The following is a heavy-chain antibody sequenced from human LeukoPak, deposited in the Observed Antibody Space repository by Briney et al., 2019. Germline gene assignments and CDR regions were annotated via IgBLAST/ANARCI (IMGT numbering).Heavy chain of an antibody. CDR1: GFTFSSYE. J-gene: IGHJ4*02. V-gene: IGHV3-21*01. CDR3: ASSSGGGRLDY. Sequence: GGSLRLSCAASGFTFSSYEMNWVRQAPGKGLEWVSSISSSSSYIYYADSVKGRFTISRDNAKNSLYLQMNSLRAEDTAVYYCASSSGGGRLDYWGQGTLVTVSS. D-gene: IGHD2-15*01. CDR2: ISSSSSYI.